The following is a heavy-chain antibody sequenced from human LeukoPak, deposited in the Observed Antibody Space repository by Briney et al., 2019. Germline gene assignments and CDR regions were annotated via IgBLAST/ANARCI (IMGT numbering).Heavy chain of an antibody. CDR3: AIHDRRAGYNSWFAP. Sequence: SESLSLTCTVAGGSISTYHWTWIRQSPGKGLEWIGFIHSSGSTNYNPALKSRLTMSVDTSKNEFSLKLNPVTAADTAVYYCAIHDRRAGYNSWFAPWGQGTRVTVSS. V-gene: IGHV4-59*01. CDR1: GGSISTYH. CDR2: IHSSGST. J-gene: IGHJ5*02. D-gene: IGHD5-24*01.